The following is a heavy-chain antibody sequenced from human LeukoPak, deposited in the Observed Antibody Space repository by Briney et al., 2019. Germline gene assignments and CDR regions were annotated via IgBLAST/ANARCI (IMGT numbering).Heavy chain of an antibody. CDR3: ARGRGYCSGGSCYSGILGDYSRGYFDY. Sequence: ASVKVSCKASGYTFTSYYMHWVRQAPGQGLEWMGIINPCGGSRTYSQKFQGRVTMTRDTSTSTVYMELSSLRSEDTAVYYCARGRGYCSGGSCYSGILGDYSRGYFDYWGQGTLVTVSS. CDR2: INPCGGSR. J-gene: IGHJ4*02. D-gene: IGHD2-15*01. V-gene: IGHV1-46*01. CDR1: GYTFTSYY.